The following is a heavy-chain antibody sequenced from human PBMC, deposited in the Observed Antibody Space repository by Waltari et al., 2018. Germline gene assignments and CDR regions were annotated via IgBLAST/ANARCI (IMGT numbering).Heavy chain of an antibody. D-gene: IGHD1-1*01. CDR2: ISYDESDL. CDR1: GYNFSSVG. J-gene: IGHJ5*02. V-gene: IGHV3-30*03. CDR3: VISTRFDP. Sequence: VQVVESGGGVVQPGRSLRLSCVGSGYNFSSVGIHWVRQTPVKGLEWIALISYDESDLYYADSVKGRFTISRDISQNIVYLQMNSLRTEDTAIYYCVISTRFDPWGQGTLVTVSS.